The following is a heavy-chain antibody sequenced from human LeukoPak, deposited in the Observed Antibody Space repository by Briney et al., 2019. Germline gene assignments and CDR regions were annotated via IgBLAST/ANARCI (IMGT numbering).Heavy chain of an antibody. V-gene: IGHV4-34*01. CDR2: INHSGST. Sequence: SETLSLICAVYGGSFSGYYWSWIRQPPGKGLEWIGEINHSGSTNYNPSLKSRVTISVDTSKNQFSLKLSSVTAADTAVYYCARAHTIFGVVITDYYFDYWGQGTLVTVSS. CDR1: GGSFSGYY. CDR3: ARAHTIFGVVITDYYFDY. D-gene: IGHD3-3*01. J-gene: IGHJ4*02.